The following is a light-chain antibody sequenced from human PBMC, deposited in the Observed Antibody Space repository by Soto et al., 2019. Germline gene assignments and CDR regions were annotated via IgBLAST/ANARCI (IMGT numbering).Light chain of an antibody. CDR1: QSVSSSY. V-gene: IGKV3-20*01. CDR3: QQYGSSPPSYT. Sequence: EIVLTQSPGTLSLSPGERATLSCRASQSVSSSYLAWYQQKPGQAPRLLIYVASSRATGIPDRFSGSGSGTDFTLTISRLEPEDFAVYYCQQYGSSPPSYTFGQGTKLEIK. CDR2: VAS. J-gene: IGKJ2*01.